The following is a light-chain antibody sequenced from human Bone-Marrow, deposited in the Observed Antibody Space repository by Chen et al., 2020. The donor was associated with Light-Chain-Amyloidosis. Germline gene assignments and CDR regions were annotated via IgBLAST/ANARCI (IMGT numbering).Light chain of an antibody. Sequence: SYVLTQPSSVSVAPGQTATIACGGNNIGSTSVHWYQQTPGQAPLRDVYDDSDRPSGIPERLSGSNSGNTATLTISRVEAGDEADYYCQVWDRSSDRPVFGGGTKLTVL. J-gene: IGLJ3*02. CDR3: QVWDRSSDRPV. V-gene: IGLV3-21*02. CDR1: NIGSTS. CDR2: DDS.